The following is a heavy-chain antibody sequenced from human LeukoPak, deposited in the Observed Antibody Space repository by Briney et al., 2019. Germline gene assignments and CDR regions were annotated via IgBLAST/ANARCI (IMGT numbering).Heavy chain of an antibody. D-gene: IGHD1-14*01. J-gene: IGHJ4*02. CDR1: GFTFSSYG. CDR2: IGYDGSDK. V-gene: IGHV3-30*02. CDR3: AKDGTNYDLDY. Sequence: TGGSLRLSCAASGFTFSSYGMHWVRQAPGKGLEWVTFIGYDGSDKYYADSVKGRFTISRDNSKNTLYLQMNGLRADDTAVYYCAKDGTNYDLDYWGQGTLVTVSS.